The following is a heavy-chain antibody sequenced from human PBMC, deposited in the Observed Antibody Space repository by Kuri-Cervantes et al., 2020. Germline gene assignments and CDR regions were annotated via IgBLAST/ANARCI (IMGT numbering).Heavy chain of an antibody. CDR1: GGSISTYY. Sequence: SETLSLTCTVSGGSISTYYWTWIRQPPGQGLEWIGYIYYTGSTTYNPSLKSRVTISVDTSNNQFSLNLDSVTAADTAVYYCARERVPDYWGQGTLVTVSS. D-gene: IGHD3-10*01. CDR3: ARERVPDY. J-gene: IGHJ4*02. V-gene: IGHV4-59*01. CDR2: IYYTGST.